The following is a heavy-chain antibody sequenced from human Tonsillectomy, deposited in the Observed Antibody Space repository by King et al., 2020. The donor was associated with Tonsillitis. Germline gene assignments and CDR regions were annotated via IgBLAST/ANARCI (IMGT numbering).Heavy chain of an antibody. J-gene: IGHJ6*02. CDR3: ARLTDLWDSSGCYPTYYYYCLDV. CDR1: GFTFSSYW. Sequence: VQLVESGGGLVQPGGSLRLSCAASGFTFSSYWMSWVRQAPGKGLEWVANIKQDGSEKYYVDSVKGRFTISRDNDKNTLYLQMNSLRAEDTAIYYCARLTDLWDSSGCYPTYYYYCLDVWGQGTTVTVSS. D-gene: IGHD6-19*01. CDR2: IKQDGSEK. V-gene: IGHV3-7*01.